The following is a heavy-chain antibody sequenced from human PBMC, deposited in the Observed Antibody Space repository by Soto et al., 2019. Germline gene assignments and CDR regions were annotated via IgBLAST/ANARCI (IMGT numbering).Heavy chain of an antibody. CDR2: IYYSGST. V-gene: IGHV4-59*01. Sequence: QVQLQESGPGLVKPSETLSLTCTVSGGSISSYYWSWIRQPPGKGLEWIGYIYYSGSTNYNPSLKSRVSISVDTSKNQCSLKLTYVTTADTAVYYCARVEQGRGTTDYWGQGTLVTVSS. J-gene: IGHJ4*02. CDR1: GGSISSYY. D-gene: IGHD1-1*01. CDR3: ARVEQGRGTTDY.